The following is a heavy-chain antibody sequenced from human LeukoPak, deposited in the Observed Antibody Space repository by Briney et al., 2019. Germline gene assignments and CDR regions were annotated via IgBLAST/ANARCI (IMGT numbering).Heavy chain of an antibody. J-gene: IGHJ4*02. Sequence: ASVKVSCKASGYTFTSYAMHWVRQAPGQRLEWMGWINAGNGNTKYSQKFQGRVTITADKSTSTAYMELSSLRSEDTAVYYCARSLITMVRAPFDYWGQGTLVTVSS. CDR1: GYTFTSYA. CDR3: ARSLITMVRAPFDY. CDR2: INAGNGNT. V-gene: IGHV1-3*01. D-gene: IGHD3-10*01.